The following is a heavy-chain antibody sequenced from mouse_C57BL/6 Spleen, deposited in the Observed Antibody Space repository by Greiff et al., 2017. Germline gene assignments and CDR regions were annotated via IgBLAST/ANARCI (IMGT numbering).Heavy chain of an antibody. Sequence: EVQGVESGGCLVKPGGSLKLSCAASGFTFSSYAMSWVRQTPEQRLEWVATISDGGSYTYYPDNVKGRFTISRDNAKNNLYLQMSHLKSEDTAMYYCARDSFDYDIDDWGQGTTLTVSS. CDR1: GFTFSSYA. J-gene: IGHJ2*01. CDR3: ARDSFDYDIDD. D-gene: IGHD2-4*01. V-gene: IGHV5-4*01. CDR2: ISDGGSYT.